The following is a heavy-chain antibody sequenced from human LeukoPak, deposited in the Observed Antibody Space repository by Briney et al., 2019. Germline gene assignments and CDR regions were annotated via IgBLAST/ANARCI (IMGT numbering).Heavy chain of an antibody. CDR2: IIPILGIA. D-gene: IGHD3-10*01. J-gene: IGHJ3*02. CDR1: GGTFSSYA. Sequence: SVKVSCKASGGTFSSYAISWVRQAPGQGLEWMGRIIPILGIANYAQKFQGRVTITAEKSTRTAYIELSRLRSDETAVYYCARSYGSGRRDAFDIWGLGTMVIVSS. V-gene: IGHV1-69*04. CDR3: ARSYGSGRRDAFDI.